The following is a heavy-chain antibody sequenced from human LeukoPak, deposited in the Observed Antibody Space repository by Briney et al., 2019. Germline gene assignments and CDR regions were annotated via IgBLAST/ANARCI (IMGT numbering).Heavy chain of an antibody. CDR2: IWYDGSNK. CDR3: ARDKITGTTGGYYYGMTS. J-gene: IGHJ6*02. V-gene: IGHV3-33*01. D-gene: IGHD1-7*01. CDR1: GFTFSSYG. Sequence: GRSLRLSCAASGFTFSSYGMHWVRQAPGKGLEWVAVIWYDGSNKYYADSVKGRFTVSRDNSKNTLYLQMNSLRAEDTAVYYCARDKITGTTGGYYYGMTSGAKGPRSPSP.